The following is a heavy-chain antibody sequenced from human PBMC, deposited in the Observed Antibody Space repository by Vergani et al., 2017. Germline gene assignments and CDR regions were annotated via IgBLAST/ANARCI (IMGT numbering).Heavy chain of an antibody. V-gene: IGHV3-23*01. CDR2: ISGSGSSK. J-gene: IGHJ4*02. D-gene: IGHD3-16*01. CDR1: GFTFINSA. Sequence: EVHLLESGGGLVQSGGSLRLSCAASGFTFINSAVSWVRQAPGRGLAGCSRISGSGSSKFYEDSLKVRVTISRDNSKNTLFWDRNSLRTEAPATYFCSKGLGITLTAVWGGLDSWGPGTVVLVSS. CDR3: SKGLGITLTAVWGGLDS.